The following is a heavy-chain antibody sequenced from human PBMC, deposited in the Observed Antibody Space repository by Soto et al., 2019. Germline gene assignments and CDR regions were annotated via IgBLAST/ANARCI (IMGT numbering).Heavy chain of an antibody. D-gene: IGHD3-16*01. J-gene: IGHJ6*02. Sequence: QVQLVQSGDEVKKPGASVKVSCKAAGYIVVNYGIAWVRQAIGEGLGWWGWSSPYTGNTHSATKAQRRLNMTTVTSTNTAYMDLGRMTCDERPVYYIMMVDNYVTPTPQDVWGQGNKVTLSS. V-gene: IGHV1-18*01. CDR2: SSPYTGNT. CDR3: MMVDNYVTPTPQDV. CDR1: GYIVVNYG.